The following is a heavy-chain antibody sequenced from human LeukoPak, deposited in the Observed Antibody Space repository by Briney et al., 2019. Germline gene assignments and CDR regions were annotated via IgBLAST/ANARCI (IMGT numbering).Heavy chain of an antibody. CDR2: IKEDGSEK. CDR3: AKGVSKNP. J-gene: IGHJ5*02. CDR1: GFTVSSIY. Sequence: PGGSLRLSCAASGFTVSSIYMSWVRQAPGKGLEWVANIKEDGSEKYYVESVKGRFIISRDNTKNSLYLQMSSLRAEDTAVYYCAKGVSKNPWGQGTLVTVSS. V-gene: IGHV3-7*01.